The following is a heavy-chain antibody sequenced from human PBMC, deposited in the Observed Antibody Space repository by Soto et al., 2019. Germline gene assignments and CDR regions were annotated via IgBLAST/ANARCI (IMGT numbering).Heavy chain of an antibody. CDR3: ARGYYYDSSGYYSYYYYYYGMDV. D-gene: IGHD3-22*01. V-gene: IGHV3-33*01. CDR1: GFTFSSYG. Sequence: GGSLRLSCAASGFTFSSYGMHWVRQAPGKGLEWVAVIWYDGSNKYYADSVKGRFTISRDNSKNTLYLQMNSLRAEDTAVYYYARGYYYDSSGYYSYYYYYYGMDVWGQGTTVTVSS. J-gene: IGHJ6*02. CDR2: IWYDGSNK.